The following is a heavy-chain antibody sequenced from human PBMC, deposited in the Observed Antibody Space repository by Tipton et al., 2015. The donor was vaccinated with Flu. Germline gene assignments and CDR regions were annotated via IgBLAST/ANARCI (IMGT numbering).Heavy chain of an antibody. CDR1: GASISSGGYS. Sequence: TLSLTCSVSGASISSGGYSWSWIRQPPGKGLEWIGSIYHSGSTYYNPSLKSRVTISVDTSKNQFSLKLSSVTAADTAVYYCASFISEYNWNYGEGLDYWGQGTLVTVSS. J-gene: IGHJ4*02. CDR2: IYHSGST. CDR3: ASFISEYNWNYGEGLDY. D-gene: IGHD1-7*01. V-gene: IGHV4-30-2*03.